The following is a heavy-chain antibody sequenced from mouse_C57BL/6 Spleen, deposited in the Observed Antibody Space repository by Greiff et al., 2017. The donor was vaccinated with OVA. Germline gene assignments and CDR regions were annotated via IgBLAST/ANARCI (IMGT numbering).Heavy chain of an antibody. D-gene: IGHD2-12*01. CDR3: ARCGPIAVPYFGH. CDR1: GYTFTSYW. J-gene: IGHJ2*01. V-gene: IGHV1-59*01. CDR2: IDPSDSYT. Sequence: VQLQQPGAELVRPGTSVKLSCKASGYTFTSYWMHWVKQRPGQGLEWIGVIDPSDSYTNYNQKFQGKATLTVDTSSSTAYMQLSSLTSEDSSVYYCARCGPIAVPYFGHWGQGTTLTVSS.